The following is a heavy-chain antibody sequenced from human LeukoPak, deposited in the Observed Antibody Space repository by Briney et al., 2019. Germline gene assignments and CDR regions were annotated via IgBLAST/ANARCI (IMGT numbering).Heavy chain of an antibody. J-gene: IGHJ5*02. Sequence: PSETLSLTCAVYGGSFSGYYWSWIRQPPGKGLEWIGEINHNGSTNYNPSLKSRVTISVDTSKNQFSLKLSSVTAADTAVYCCAGGSGTGWFYPWGQGTLVTVSS. CDR3: AGGSGTGWFYP. D-gene: IGHD6-13*01. CDR1: GGSFSGYY. V-gene: IGHV4-34*01. CDR2: INHNGST.